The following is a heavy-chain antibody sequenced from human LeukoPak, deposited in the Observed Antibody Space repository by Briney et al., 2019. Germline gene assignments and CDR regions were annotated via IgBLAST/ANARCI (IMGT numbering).Heavy chain of an antibody. CDR3: AKSIAALNDAFDI. V-gene: IGHV4-31*03. Sequence: SETLSLTCTVSGGSISSGGYCWSWIRQHPGKGLEWIGYIYYSGSTYYNPSLKSRVTISVDTSKNQFSLKLSSVTAADTAVYYCAKSIAALNDAFDIWGQGTMVTVSS. CDR1: GGSISSGGYC. CDR2: IYYSGST. D-gene: IGHD6-6*01. J-gene: IGHJ3*02.